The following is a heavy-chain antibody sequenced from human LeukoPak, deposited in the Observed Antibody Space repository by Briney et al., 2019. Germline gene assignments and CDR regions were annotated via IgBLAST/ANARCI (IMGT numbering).Heavy chain of an antibody. CDR1: GSTFSSYG. Sequence: PGGSLRLSCAASGSTFSSYGMHWVRQAPGKGLEWVSSISSSSSYIYYADSVKGRFTISRDNAKNSLYLQMNSLRAEDTAVYYCARDYCSGGSCYSFVHYYGMDVWGQGTTVTVSS. J-gene: IGHJ6*02. V-gene: IGHV3-21*01. D-gene: IGHD2-15*01. CDR3: ARDYCSGGSCYSFVHYYGMDV. CDR2: ISSSSSYI.